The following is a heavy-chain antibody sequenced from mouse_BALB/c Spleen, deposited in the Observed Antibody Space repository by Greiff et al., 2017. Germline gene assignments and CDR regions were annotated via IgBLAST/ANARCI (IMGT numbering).Heavy chain of an antibody. D-gene: IGHD1-1*01. J-gene: IGHJ4*01. CDR1: GYTFTDYA. Sequence: GQLQQSGAELVRPGVSVKISCKGSGYTFTDYAMHWVKQSHAKSLEWIGVISTYYGDASYNQKFKGKATMTVDKSSSTAYMELARLTSEDSAIYYCASTTLDYWGQGTSVTVSS. CDR3: ASTTLDY. V-gene: IGHV1S137*01. CDR2: ISTYYGDA.